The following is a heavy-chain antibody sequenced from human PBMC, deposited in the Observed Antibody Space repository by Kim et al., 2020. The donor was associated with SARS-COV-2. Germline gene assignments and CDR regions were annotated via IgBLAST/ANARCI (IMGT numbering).Heavy chain of an antibody. CDR3: TRSPWEAYYYDSSGYYYWGLFDY. V-gene: IGHV3-49*04. Sequence: GGSLRLSCTASGFTFGDYAMSWVRQAPGKGLEWVGFIRSKAYGGTTEYATSVKGRFTISRDDSKSIAYLQMNSLKTEDTAVYYCTRSPWEAYYYDSSGYYYWGLFDYWGQGTLVTVSS. CDR1: GFTFGDYA. CDR2: IRSKAYGGTT. D-gene: IGHD3-22*01. J-gene: IGHJ4*02.